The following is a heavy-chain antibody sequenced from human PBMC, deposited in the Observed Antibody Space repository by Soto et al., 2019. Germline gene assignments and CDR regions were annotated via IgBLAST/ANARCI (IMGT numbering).Heavy chain of an antibody. Sequence: GGSLRLSCAASGFTVSSNYMSWVRQAPGKGLEWVSVIYSGGSTYYADSVKGRFTISRDNSKNTLYLQMNSLRAEDTAVYYCARAGYSRVDYDILTGFDYWGQGTLVTVSS. V-gene: IGHV3-66*01. CDR3: ARAGYSRVDYDILTGFDY. J-gene: IGHJ4*02. D-gene: IGHD3-9*01. CDR2: IYSGGST. CDR1: GFTVSSNY.